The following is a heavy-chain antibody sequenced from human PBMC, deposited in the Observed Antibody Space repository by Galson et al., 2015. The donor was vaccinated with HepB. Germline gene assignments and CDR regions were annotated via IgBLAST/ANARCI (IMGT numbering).Heavy chain of an antibody. CDR1: GDSVSSNRAS. D-gene: IGHD5-18*01. J-gene: IGHJ6*02. CDR3: ARDHTAMHDYYYYGMDV. V-gene: IGHV6-1*01. CDR2: TYFRSKWYI. Sequence: CAISGDSVSSNRASWNWIRQSPSSGLEWLGKTYFRSKWYIEYAGSMKGRMTINPDTSKNQFSLKLSSVTAADTAVYYCARDHTAMHDYYYYGMDVWGQGTTVTVSS.